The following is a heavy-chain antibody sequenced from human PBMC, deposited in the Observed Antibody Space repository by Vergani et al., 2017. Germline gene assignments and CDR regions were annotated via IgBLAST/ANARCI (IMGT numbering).Heavy chain of an antibody. Sequence: QVQLQESGPGLVKPSQTLSLTCTVSGGSISSGGYYWSWIRQHPGKGLEWIWYIYYSGSTYYNPSLKSRVTISVDTSKNQFSLKLSSVTAADPAVYYCARGCRNSSSGYWFDPWGQGTLVTVSS. J-gene: IGHJ5*02. V-gene: IGHV4-31*03. D-gene: IGHD6-6*01. CDR1: GGSISSGGYY. CDR3: ARGCRNSSSGYWFDP. CDR2: IYYSGST.